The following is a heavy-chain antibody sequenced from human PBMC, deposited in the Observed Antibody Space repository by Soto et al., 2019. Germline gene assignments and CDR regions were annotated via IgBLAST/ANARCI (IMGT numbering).Heavy chain of an antibody. CDR2: ISAYNGNT. Sequence: QVQLVQSGAEVKKPGASVKVSCKASGYTFTSYGISWVRQAPGQGLEWMGWISAYNGNTNYAQKPQGRVTMTTVTHPSTAYMELRSLRPDDTAVYYCARGRGVATTPGTMDVWGQGTTVNVS. CDR3: ARGRGVATTPGTMDV. V-gene: IGHV1-18*01. J-gene: IGHJ6*02. D-gene: IGHD2-15*01. CDR1: GYTFTSYG.